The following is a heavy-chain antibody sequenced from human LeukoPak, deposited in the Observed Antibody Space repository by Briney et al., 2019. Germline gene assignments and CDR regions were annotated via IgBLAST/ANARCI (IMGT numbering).Heavy chain of an antibody. D-gene: IGHD1-26*01. Sequence: SETLSLTCTVSGGSISSSSYYWGWIRQPPGKGLEWIGSIYYSGSTYYNPSLKSRVTISVDTSKNQFSLKLSSVTAADTAVYYCARLKWELLQDYWGQGTLVTVSS. CDR3: ARLKWELLQDY. CDR1: GGSISSSSYY. J-gene: IGHJ4*02. CDR2: IYYSGST. V-gene: IGHV4-39*01.